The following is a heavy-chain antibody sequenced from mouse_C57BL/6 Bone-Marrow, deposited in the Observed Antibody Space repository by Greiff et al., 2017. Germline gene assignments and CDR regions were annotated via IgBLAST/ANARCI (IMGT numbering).Heavy chain of an antibody. V-gene: IGHV5-6*01. Sequence: EVMLVESGGDLVKPGGSLKLSCAASGFTFSSSGMSWVRQTPDKRLEWVATISSGGSYTYYPDSVKGRFTISRDNAKNTLYLQMSSLKSEDTSMYYCARPKSPFAYWGQGTLVTVSA. J-gene: IGHJ3*01. CDR3: ARPKSPFAY. CDR1: GFTFSSSG. CDR2: ISSGGSYT.